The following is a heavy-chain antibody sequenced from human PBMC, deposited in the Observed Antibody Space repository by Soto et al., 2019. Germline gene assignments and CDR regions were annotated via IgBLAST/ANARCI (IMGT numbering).Heavy chain of an antibody. CDR2: ISYDGSNK. J-gene: IGHJ4*02. D-gene: IGHD2-8*01. CDR3: AKNGLDNSPSAIDS. V-gene: IGHV3-30-3*02. CDR1: GFTFSSYA. Sequence: GGSLRLSCAASGFTFSSYAMHWVRQAPGKGLEWVAVISYDGSNKYYADSVKGRFTISRDNSKNMVFLQMNSLRAEDTALYYCAKNGLDNSPSAIDSWGPGTLVTV.